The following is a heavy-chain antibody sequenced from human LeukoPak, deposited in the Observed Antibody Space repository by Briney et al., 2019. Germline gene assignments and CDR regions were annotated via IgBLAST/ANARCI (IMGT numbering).Heavy chain of an antibody. CDR2: IIPILGIA. CDR1: GGTFSSYA. D-gene: IGHD6-13*01. J-gene: IGHJ4*02. V-gene: IGHV1-69*04. Sequence: GASVKVSCKASGGTFSSYAISWVRQAPGQGLEWMGRIIPILGIANYAQKFQGRVTITADKSTSTAYMELSSLRSEDTAVYYCARGAGGGAAAGLFDYWGQGTLVTVSS. CDR3: ARGAGGGAAAGLFDY.